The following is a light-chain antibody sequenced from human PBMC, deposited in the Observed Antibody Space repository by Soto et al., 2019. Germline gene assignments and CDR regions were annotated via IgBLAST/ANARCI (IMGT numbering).Light chain of an antibody. Sequence: DIQMTQPPSSLSASVGDRVTISFRASQTISTYFHWYQHKPGRAPRLLISDVSTLQSGVPGRFRGSGSETEFTLTITYLQPEDFATYYCQQGYSILALTFGGGTKVDI. J-gene: IGKJ4*01. CDR3: QQGYSILALT. V-gene: IGKV1-39*01. CDR2: DVS. CDR1: QTISTY.